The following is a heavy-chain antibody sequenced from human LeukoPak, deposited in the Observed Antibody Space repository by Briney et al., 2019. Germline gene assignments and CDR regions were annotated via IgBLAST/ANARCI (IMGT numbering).Heavy chain of an antibody. Sequence: ASVKVSCKTSGYTFTGYYMHWLRQAPGQGLEWMGRINPNSGGTYYAQKFRSRVTMTRDTSISTAYMELASLISDDTAVYYCAGGVLHGGGNWFDPWGQGTLITVSS. D-gene: IGHD3-16*01. CDR1: GYTFTGYY. CDR2: INPNSGGT. CDR3: AGGVLHGGGNWFDP. V-gene: IGHV1-2*06. J-gene: IGHJ5*02.